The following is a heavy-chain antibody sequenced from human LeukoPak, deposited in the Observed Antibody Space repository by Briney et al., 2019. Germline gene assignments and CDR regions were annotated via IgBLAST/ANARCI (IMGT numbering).Heavy chain of an antibody. V-gene: IGHV3-11*04. CDR1: GFTFSDYY. CDR2: ISSSGSTI. Sequence: GGSLRLSCAASGFTFSDYYMSWIRQAPGKGLEWVSYISSSGSTIYYADSVKGRFTISRDNAKNSLYLQMNSLRAEDTAVYYCARDQADLDYYYYYMDVWGKGTTVTISS. CDR3: ARDQADLDYYYYYMDV. J-gene: IGHJ6*03.